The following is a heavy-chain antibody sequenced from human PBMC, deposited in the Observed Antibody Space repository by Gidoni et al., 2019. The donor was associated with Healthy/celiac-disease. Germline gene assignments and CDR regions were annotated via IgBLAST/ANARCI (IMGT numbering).Heavy chain of an antibody. CDR1: GFTFSDYY. V-gene: IGHV3-11*01. CDR2: ISSSGSTI. D-gene: IGHD6-13*01. Sequence: QVQLVESGGGLVKPGGSLRLSCAASGFTFSDYYMSWIRQAPGKGLEWVSYISSSGSTIYYADSVKGRFTISRDNAKNSLYLQMNSLRAEDTAVYYCARDLLEQQLVPKGRWLRILAGPDYWGQGTLVTVSS. CDR3: ARDLLEQQLVPKGRWLRILAGPDY. J-gene: IGHJ4*02.